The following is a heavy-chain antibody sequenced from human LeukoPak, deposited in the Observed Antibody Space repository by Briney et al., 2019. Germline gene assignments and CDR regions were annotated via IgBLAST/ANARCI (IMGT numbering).Heavy chain of an antibody. CDR3: ARVRTTVTRWFDP. CDR1: GYTFTNYD. V-gene: IGHV1-8*03. Sequence: ASVKVSCKASGYTFTNYDINWVRQATGQGLEWMGWMNPNSGNTGYAQKFQGRVTITRNTSISTAYMELSSLRSEDTAVYYCARVRTTVTRWFDPWGQGTLVTVSS. D-gene: IGHD4-11*01. CDR2: MNPNSGNT. J-gene: IGHJ5*02.